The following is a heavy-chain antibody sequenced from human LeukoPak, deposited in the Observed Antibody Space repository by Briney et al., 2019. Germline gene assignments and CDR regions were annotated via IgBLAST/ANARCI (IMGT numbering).Heavy chain of an antibody. V-gene: IGHV3-23*01. J-gene: IGHJ4*02. D-gene: IGHD3/OR15-3a*01. Sequence: GGSLRLSCAASEFTFSSYAMSWVRQAPGKGLEWVSAISASGGSTYYADSVKGRFTISRDDSKNTLYLQMNGLRAEDTAVYYCAKSGIGLWTESGDYWGQGTLVTVSS. CDR3: AKSGIGLWTESGDY. CDR1: EFTFSSYA. CDR2: ISASGGST.